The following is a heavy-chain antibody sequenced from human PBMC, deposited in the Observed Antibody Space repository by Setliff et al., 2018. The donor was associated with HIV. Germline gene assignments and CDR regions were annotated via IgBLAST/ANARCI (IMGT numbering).Heavy chain of an antibody. J-gene: IGHJ6*03. CDR3: ARGFCSGGFCHPNFYHYMDV. CDR1: GVTSGDYY. D-gene: IGHD2-15*01. Sequence: SETLSLTCTFSGVTSGDYYWTWIRQHPVKGLEWIGYISSSGTKYYNPSLKSRLAISLDTSKNQFSLNLKSVTAADAAVYYCARGFCSGGFCHPNFYHYMDVWGKGTTVTVSS. V-gene: IGHV4-31*03. CDR2: ISSSGTK.